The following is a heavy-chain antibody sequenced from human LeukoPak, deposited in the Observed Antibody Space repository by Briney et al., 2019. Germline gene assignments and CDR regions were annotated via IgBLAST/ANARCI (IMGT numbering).Heavy chain of an antibody. CDR3: ARDNGVESFDY. Sequence: GGSLRLSCAASGLAFNNYLMHSVRQAAGQRLVSVSRVNRAVRMTTYADSVKGRFTISRDNAKNTLYLQMNSLRAEDTAVYFCARDNGVESFDYWGQGTLVTVSS. V-gene: IGHV3-74*03. CDR1: GLAFNNYL. D-gene: IGHD3-10*01. CDR2: VNRAVRMT. J-gene: IGHJ4*02.